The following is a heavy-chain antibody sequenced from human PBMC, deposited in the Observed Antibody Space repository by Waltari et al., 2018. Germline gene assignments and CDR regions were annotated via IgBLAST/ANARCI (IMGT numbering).Heavy chain of an antibody. CDR3: AKGISRRIMEYFQH. J-gene: IGHJ1*01. CDR2: ISGSGGST. CDR1: GLTLRSYA. Sequence: VQLLESGGGLVQPGGSLRLCCAASGLTLRSYAMGCVSQAPGRGLEWVSAISGSGGSTYYADSVKGRFTISRDNSKNTLYLQMNSLRAEDTAVYYCAKGISRRIMEYFQHWGQGTLVTVSS. V-gene: IGHV3-23*01. D-gene: IGHD2-15*01.